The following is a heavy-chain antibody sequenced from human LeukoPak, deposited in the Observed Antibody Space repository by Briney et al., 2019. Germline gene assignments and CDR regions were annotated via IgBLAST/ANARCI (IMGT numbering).Heavy chain of an antibody. CDR3: ARAESTWYSGLDY. D-gene: IGHD6-13*01. CDR2: ISYDGSNK. Sequence: PGRSLRLSCAASGFTFSTYGMHWVRQAPGKGLEWVALISYDGSNKYYADSVKGRFTISRDNSKNTLYLQMNSLRAEDTAVYYCARAESTWYSGLDYWGQGTMVTVSS. V-gene: IGHV3-30*03. J-gene: IGHJ4*02. CDR1: GFTFSTYG.